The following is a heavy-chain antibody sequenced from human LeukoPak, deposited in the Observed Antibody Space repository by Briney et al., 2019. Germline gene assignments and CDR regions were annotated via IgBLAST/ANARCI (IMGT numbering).Heavy chain of an antibody. CDR3: AKGGAYYYDSSGYFSI. Sequence: PGGSLRLSCAASGFTFGSYAMSWVRQAPGKGLEWVSTISASGGSTYYATSVKGRFTISRDNSKNTLYLQMNSLRAEDTAVYYCAKGGAYYYDSSGYFSIWGQGTMVTVSS. J-gene: IGHJ3*02. CDR2: ISASGGST. D-gene: IGHD3-22*01. CDR1: GFTFGSYA. V-gene: IGHV3-23*01.